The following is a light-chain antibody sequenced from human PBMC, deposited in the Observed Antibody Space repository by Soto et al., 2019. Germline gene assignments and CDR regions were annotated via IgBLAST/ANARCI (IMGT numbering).Light chain of an antibody. CDR3: QQYYSTPS. J-gene: IGKJ4*01. CDR2: WAS. CDR1: QSVLYSSNNKNY. V-gene: IGKV4-1*01. Sequence: DIVMTQSPDSLAVSLGERATINCKSSQSVLYSSNNKNYLAWYQQKPGQPPKLLIYWASTRESGVPDRFSGSGSGTDFTLTISSLQAEDVAVYYCQQYYSTPSFGGGNKVDIK.